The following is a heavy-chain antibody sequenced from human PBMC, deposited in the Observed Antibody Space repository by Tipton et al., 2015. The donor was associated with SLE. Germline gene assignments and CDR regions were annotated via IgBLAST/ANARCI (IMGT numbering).Heavy chain of an antibody. CDR1: VFPFISYS. CDR3: AKWVGSGVYGLD. J-gene: IGHJ4*02. CDR2: ISTRSSHK. V-gene: IGHV3-21*01. D-gene: IGHD5/OR15-5a*01. Sequence: SLRLSCVASVFPFISYSMNWVRQAPGKGLEWVSSISTRSSHKYYGDSVKGRFTISRDNSRNLLYLQMNSLRPDDTAIYYCAKWVGSGVYGLDWGRGTLVTVSS.